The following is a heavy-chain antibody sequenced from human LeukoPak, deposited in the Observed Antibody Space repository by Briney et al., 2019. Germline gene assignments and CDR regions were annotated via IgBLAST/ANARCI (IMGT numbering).Heavy chain of an antibody. Sequence: GGSLRLSCAASGFTFSFYAMSWVRQAPGKGLEWVSAISGSADSTYYADSVRGRFTISRDNSRNTLYLQMNSPRAEDTAVYYCAKSFYYESSGYPRGPDYWGQGTLVTVSS. CDR1: GFTFSFYA. J-gene: IGHJ4*02. CDR3: AKSFYYESSGYPRGPDY. D-gene: IGHD3-22*01. V-gene: IGHV3-23*01. CDR2: ISGSADST.